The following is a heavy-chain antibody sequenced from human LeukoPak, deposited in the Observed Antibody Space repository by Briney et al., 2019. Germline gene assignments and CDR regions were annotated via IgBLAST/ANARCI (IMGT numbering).Heavy chain of an antibody. J-gene: IGHJ3*02. CDR1: GGTISSYY. D-gene: IGHD2-15*01. Sequence: SETLSLTCAVSGGTISSYYWSWIRQPPGKGLEWIGYIYYSGSTNYHPSLKSRVTIPVDTSKHQFSLKLSSVTAADTAVYYCARQGGRSPSKGGAFDIWGQGTMVAVSS. V-gene: IGHV4-59*08. CDR3: ARQGGRSPSKGGAFDI. CDR2: IYYSGST.